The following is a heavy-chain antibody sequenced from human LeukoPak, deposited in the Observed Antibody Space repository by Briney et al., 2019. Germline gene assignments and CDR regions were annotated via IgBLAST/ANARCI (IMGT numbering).Heavy chain of an antibody. D-gene: IGHD3-10*01. V-gene: IGHV4-34*01. Sequence: PSETLSLTCAVSGGSFSGYYWTWIRQPPGKGLEWIGEINHSGSANYSPSLSSRVTISLDMSENQFSLKLSSVTAADTAVYYCASRGGYGSGSDDFDYWGQGTLVTVSS. J-gene: IGHJ4*02. CDR2: INHSGSA. CDR1: GGSFSGYY. CDR3: ASRGGYGSGSDDFDY.